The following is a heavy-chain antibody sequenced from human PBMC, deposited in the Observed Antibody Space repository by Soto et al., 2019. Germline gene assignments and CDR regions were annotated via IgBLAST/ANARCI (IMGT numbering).Heavy chain of an antibody. CDR2: IYHSGST. V-gene: IGHV4-38-2*01. J-gene: IGHJ5*02. Sequence: XETLSLTCAVSGYSISSGYYWGWIRQPPVKGLEWIGSIYHSGSTYHNPSLKSRVTISVDTSKNQFSLKLSSVTAADTAVYYCARSGARITIFGVVIPYNWFDHWGQGTLVTVSS. D-gene: IGHD3-3*01. CDR3: ARSGARITIFGVVIPYNWFDH. CDR1: GYSISSGYY.